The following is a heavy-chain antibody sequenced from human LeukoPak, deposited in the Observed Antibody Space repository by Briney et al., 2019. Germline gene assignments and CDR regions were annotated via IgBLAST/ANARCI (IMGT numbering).Heavy chain of an antibody. CDR2: INSDGSST. Sequence: QPGGSLRLSCAASGFTFSSYWMHWVRQAPGKGLVWVSRINSDGSSTSYADSVKGRFTISRDNSKNTLYLQMNSLRAEDTAVYYCARDGYSYDPAFDYWGQGTLVTVSS. D-gene: IGHD5-18*01. CDR1: GFTFSSYW. V-gene: IGHV3-74*01. J-gene: IGHJ4*02. CDR3: ARDGYSYDPAFDY.